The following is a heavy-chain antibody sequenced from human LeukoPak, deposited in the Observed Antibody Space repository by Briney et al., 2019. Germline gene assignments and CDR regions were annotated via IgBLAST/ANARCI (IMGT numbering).Heavy chain of an antibody. CDR2: IRYSRSV. Sequence: PSETLSLTCTVSGDSISSYYWSWIRQPPGKGLEWIGYIRYSRSVNYNPSLRSRVTISIDTSKNQFSLKLRSVTAADTAVYHCARLVYDSRAYYFDYWGQGTLVTVSS. CDR1: GDSISSYY. J-gene: IGHJ4*02. D-gene: IGHD3-22*01. CDR3: ARLVYDSRAYYFDY. V-gene: IGHV4-59*08.